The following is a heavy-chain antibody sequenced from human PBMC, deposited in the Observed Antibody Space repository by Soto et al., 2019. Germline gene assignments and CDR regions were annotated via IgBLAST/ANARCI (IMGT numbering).Heavy chain of an antibody. CDR2: IYYSGTT. J-gene: IGHJ4*02. D-gene: IGHD5-18*01. CDR1: GGSISSYY. V-gene: IGHV4-59*01. CDR3: ARHVDSTRAYYCGC. Sequence: SETLSLTCTVSGGSISSYYWSWIRQPPGKGLEWIGYIYYSGTTDYNPSLKSRVTISVDRSKNQFSLKLNSVTAADKAVYYCARHVDSTRAYYCGCLDQGTLVTVSS.